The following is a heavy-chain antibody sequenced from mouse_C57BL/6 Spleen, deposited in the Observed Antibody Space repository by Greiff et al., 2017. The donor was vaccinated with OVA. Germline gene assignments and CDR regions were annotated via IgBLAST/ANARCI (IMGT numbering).Heavy chain of an antibody. CDR3: ARAYYGSSYSFAY. CDR2: ISDGGSYT. J-gene: IGHJ3*01. Sequence: EVQVVESGGGLVKPGGSLKLSCAASGFTFSSYAMSWVRQTPEKRLEWVATISDGGSYTYYPDNVKGRFTISRDNAKNNLYLQMSHLKSEDTAMYYCARAYYGSSYSFAYWGQGTLVTVSA. V-gene: IGHV5-4*01. CDR1: GFTFSSYA. D-gene: IGHD1-1*01.